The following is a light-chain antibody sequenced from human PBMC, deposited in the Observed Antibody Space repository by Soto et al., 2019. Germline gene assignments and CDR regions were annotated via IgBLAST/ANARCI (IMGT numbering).Light chain of an antibody. CDR1: QSISSY. J-gene: IGKJ2*01. Sequence: DIQMPPSPSSLSASVGDRVTITCRASQSISSYLNWYQQKPGKAPKLLIYAASSLQSGVPSRFSGSGSGTDFTLTISSLQPADFATYDGQQSYSTPQTFGQGTKLEIK. CDR3: QQSYSTPQT. CDR2: AAS. V-gene: IGKV1-39*01.